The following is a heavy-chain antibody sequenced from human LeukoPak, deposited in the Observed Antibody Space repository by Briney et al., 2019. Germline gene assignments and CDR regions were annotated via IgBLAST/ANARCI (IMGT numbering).Heavy chain of an antibody. CDR3: ARHGGGGGYWGGFRWWFDP. Sequence: PSETLSLTCTVSGGSISSYYLTWIRQPPGKGLEWIGSTYRSGSTIYNPSLTSRLTTSVDTSKNQFSLRLTSVTAEDTAVYYCARHGGGGGYWGGFRWWFDPWGQGTMVTVSS. CDR1: GGSISSYY. V-gene: IGHV4-4*09. D-gene: IGHD1-26*01. CDR2: TYRSGST. J-gene: IGHJ5*02.